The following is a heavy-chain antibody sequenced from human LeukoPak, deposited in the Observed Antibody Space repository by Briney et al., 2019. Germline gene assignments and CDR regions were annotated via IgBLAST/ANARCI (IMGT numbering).Heavy chain of an antibody. Sequence: ASVKVSCKASGYTFTGYYMHWVRQAPGQGLEWMGWISAYNGNTNYAQKLQGRVTMTTDTSTSTAYMELRSLRSDDTAVYYCARAMGGDYDILTGYSYYYMDVWGKGTTVTVSS. J-gene: IGHJ6*03. CDR1: GYTFTGYY. CDR3: ARAMGGDYDILTGYSYYYMDV. V-gene: IGHV1-18*04. CDR2: ISAYNGNT. D-gene: IGHD3-9*01.